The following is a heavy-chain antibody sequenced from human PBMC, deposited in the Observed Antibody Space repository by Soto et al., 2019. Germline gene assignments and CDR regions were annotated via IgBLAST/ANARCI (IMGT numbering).Heavy chain of an antibody. CDR2: ISYDGSNK. CDR3: AKDVEDTNILWNNYYYYGMDV. Sequence: QVQLVESGGGVVQPGRSLRLSCAASGFTFSSYGMHWVRQAPGKGLEWVAVISYDGSNKYYADSVKGRFTISRDNSKNTLYLQMNRLIAEDTAVYYCAKDVEDTNILWNNYYYYGMDVWGQGTTVTVSS. V-gene: IGHV3-30*18. J-gene: IGHJ6*02. D-gene: IGHD3-10*01. CDR1: GFTFSSYG.